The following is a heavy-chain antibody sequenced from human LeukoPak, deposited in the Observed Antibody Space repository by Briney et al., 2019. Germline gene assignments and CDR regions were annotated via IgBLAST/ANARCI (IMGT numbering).Heavy chain of an antibody. CDR3: ARDDPYSSSSRVYYYYYYMDV. CDR1: GYTFTGYY. D-gene: IGHD6-6*01. CDR2: INPNSGGT. Sequence: GASVKVSCKASGYTFTGYYMHWVRQAPGQGLEWMGWINPNSGGTNYAQKFQGRVTMTRDTSISTAYMELSRLRSDDTAVYYCARDDPYSSSSRVYYYYYYMDVWGKGTTVTVSS. J-gene: IGHJ6*03. V-gene: IGHV1-2*02.